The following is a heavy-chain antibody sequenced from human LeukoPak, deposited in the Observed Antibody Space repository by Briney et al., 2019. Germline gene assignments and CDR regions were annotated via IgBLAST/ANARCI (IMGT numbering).Heavy chain of an antibody. CDR1: GVTFDDYG. V-gene: IGHV3-20*04. CDR2: INWNGGST. J-gene: IGHJ4*02. CDR3: ARIYSYGAFDY. D-gene: IGHD5-18*01. Sequence: GGSLRLTCAVSGVTFDDYGMSWVRQAPGKGLEWVSGINWNGGSTGYADSVKGRFTISRDNAKNSLYLQMNSLRAEDTALYYCARIYSYGAFDYWGQGTLVTVSS.